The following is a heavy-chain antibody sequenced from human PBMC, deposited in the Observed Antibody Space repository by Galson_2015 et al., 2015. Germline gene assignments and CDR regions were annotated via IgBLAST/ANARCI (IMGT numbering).Heavy chain of an antibody. D-gene: IGHD1-14*01. V-gene: IGHV3-30-3*01. CDR2: MSYDGSNK. CDR1: GFTFSSYA. J-gene: IGHJ6*03. Sequence: SLRLSCAASGFTFSSYAMHWVRQAPGKGLEWVAVMSYDGSNKYYADSVKGRFTISRDNSKNTLYLQMNSLRAEDTAVYYCARDNHVGQAGYMDVWGKGTTVTVSS. CDR3: ARDNHVGQAGYMDV.